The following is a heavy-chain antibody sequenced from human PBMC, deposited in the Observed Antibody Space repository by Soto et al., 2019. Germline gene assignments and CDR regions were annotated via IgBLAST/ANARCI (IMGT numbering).Heavy chain of an antibody. D-gene: IGHD3-16*02. V-gene: IGHV3-7*04. CDR3: ARVASPTWRTYPLAD. J-gene: IGHJ4*02. Sequence: EVQLVESGGGLVQPGGSLRLSCAASGFTFTSYWMTWVRQAPGKGLEWVANIKQDGGEKYYVGSVKGRFTISSDNAENSLYLQLAGMRAEDAAVSYCARVASPTWRTYPLADCGQGTLVNFAS. CDR1: GFTFTSYW. CDR2: IKQDGGEK.